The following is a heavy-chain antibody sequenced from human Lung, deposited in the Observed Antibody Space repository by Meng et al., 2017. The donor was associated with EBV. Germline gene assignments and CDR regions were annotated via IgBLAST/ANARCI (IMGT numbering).Heavy chain of an antibody. J-gene: IGHJ4*02. V-gene: IGHV3-30*04. CDR3: ARGTVFFDY. D-gene: IGHD1-1*01. CDR2: ISYDGRNK. CDR1: GFTFSCYA. Sequence: QVLLVESGGGLVQPGSPLRLSCAASGFTFSCYAMHWVRQAPGKGLEWVAVISYDGRNKYYADSVKGRFTISRDNSKNTLYLQMNSLRAEDTAVYYCARGTVFFDYWGQGTLVTVSS.